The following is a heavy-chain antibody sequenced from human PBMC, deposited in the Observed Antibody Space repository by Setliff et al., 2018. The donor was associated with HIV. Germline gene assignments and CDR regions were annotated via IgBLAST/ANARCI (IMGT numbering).Heavy chain of an antibody. V-gene: IGHV4-34*01. J-gene: IGHJ4*02. CDR1: GGSFSGYY. CDR2: ISQGGST. D-gene: IGHD6-13*01. Sequence: SETLSLTCAVYGGSFSGYYWTWIRQPPGMGLEWIGEISQGGSTNYNASLKSRVTMSVDASERQFSLHLTSGTAADTAVYYCVGDDNSWFWSYFWGQGTLVTVSS. CDR3: VGDDNSWFWSYF.